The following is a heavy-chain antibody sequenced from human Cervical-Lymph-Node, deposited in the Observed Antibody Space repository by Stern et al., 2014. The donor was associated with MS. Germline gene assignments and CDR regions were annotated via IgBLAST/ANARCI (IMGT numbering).Heavy chain of an antibody. D-gene: IGHD3-10*01. J-gene: IGHJ4*02. CDR2: NNHSGSP. CDR3: ARAYYYDSGSYFHF. V-gene: IGHV4-34*01. Sequence: QVQLQQWGAGLLKPSETLSLTCAVYGGSFSGYYWSWIRQPPGTGLEWIWENNHSGSPNSTPSLKSRVTISVDTSKNQFSLKLSSVTAADTAVYYCARAYYYDSGSYFHFWGQGTLVTVSS. CDR1: GGSFSGYY.